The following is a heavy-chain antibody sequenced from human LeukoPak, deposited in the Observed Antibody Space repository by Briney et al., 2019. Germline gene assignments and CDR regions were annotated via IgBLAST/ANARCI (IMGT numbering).Heavy chain of an antibody. CDR2: INPNSGGT. Sequence: ASVKVSCKASGYSFTDYYMHWVRQAPGEGLECMGWINPNSGGTNYAQKFQGRVTMTRDTSISTAYMELSRLRSDDTAVYYCARASRSVVGATTLFDYWGQGTLVTVSS. D-gene: IGHD1-26*01. CDR1: GYSFTDYY. V-gene: IGHV1-2*02. J-gene: IGHJ4*02. CDR3: ARASRSVVGATTLFDY.